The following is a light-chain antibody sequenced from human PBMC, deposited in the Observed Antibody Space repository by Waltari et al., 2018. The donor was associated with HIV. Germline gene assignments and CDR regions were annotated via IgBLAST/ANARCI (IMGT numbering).Light chain of an antibody. CDR2: DVI. CDR3: NSYAGSNNLGV. CDR1: SSDVGGYNY. V-gene: IGLV2-8*01. Sequence: QSALTQPPSASGSPGQSVTISCTGTSSDVGGYNYVSWYQHHPGKAPKLVIYDVIKRPSGVPDRFSGSKSGNTASLTVSGLQAEDEADYYCNSYAGSNNLGVFGGGTKLTVL. J-gene: IGLJ3*02.